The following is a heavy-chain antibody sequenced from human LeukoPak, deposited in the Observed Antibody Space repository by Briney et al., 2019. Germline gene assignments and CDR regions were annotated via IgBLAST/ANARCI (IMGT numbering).Heavy chain of an antibody. V-gene: IGHV3-30*02. CDR3: VKDFHNSWTFDY. J-gene: IGHJ4*02. CDR1: GFIFSGSS. D-gene: IGHD6-13*01. CDR2: IRFDATNK. Sequence: GGSLRLSCAASGFIFSGSSMHWVRQAPGKGLEWVCFIRFDATNKYYADSVQGRLTISRDTSKNILYLQMNSLGVEDTAVYYCVKDFHNSWTFDYWGQGTLVTVSS.